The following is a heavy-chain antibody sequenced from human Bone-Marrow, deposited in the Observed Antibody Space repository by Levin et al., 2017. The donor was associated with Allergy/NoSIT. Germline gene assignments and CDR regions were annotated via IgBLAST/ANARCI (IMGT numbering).Heavy chain of an antibody. J-gene: IGHJ4*02. D-gene: IGHD6-19*01. CDR1: GFIFSSFA. V-gene: IGHV3-30-3*01. Sequence: GGSLRLSCEASGFIFSSFAMHWVRQAPGKGLEWVALISYDGSNTYYTDSVKGRFTISRDNSKNRLYVQMNSLTPEDTALYYCAREVGSGWQYLDYWGQGTLVTVSS. CDR2: ISYDGSNT. CDR3: AREVGSGWQYLDY.